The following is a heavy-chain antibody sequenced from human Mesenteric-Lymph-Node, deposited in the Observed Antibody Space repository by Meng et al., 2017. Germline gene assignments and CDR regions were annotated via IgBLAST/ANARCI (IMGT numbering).Heavy chain of an antibody. J-gene: IGHJ4*02. D-gene: IGHD5-12*01. V-gene: IGHV3-23*01. CDR2: ITGSGVSI. CDR3: AKDLATLAD. Sequence: GGSLRLSCAASGFTFDDYAMHWVRQAPGKGLEWVSTITGSGVSIYYGDSVKGRFTISRDNSKNTLYLQMDSLRAEDTAVYYCAKDLATLADWGQGTLVTVSS. CDR1: GFTFDDYA.